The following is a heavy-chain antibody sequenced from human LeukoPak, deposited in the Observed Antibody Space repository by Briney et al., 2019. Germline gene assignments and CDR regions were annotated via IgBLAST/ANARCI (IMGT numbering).Heavy chain of an antibody. CDR3: ATHDLGGRRYDY. Sequence: GGSLRLSCAASGFTFSNYEMNWVRQAPGKGLEWVSYISSSGRTIYYADSVKGRFAISRDNAKDSLYLQMHSLRADDTAVYYSATHDLGGRRYDYWGQGTLVTVSS. CDR1: GFTFSNYE. V-gene: IGHV3-48*03. CDR2: ISSSGRTI. D-gene: IGHD3-16*01. J-gene: IGHJ4*02.